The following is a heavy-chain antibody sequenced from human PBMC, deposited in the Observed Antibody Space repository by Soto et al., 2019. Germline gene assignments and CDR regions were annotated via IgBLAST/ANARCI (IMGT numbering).Heavy chain of an antibody. CDR1: GFTFSSYW. CDR2: IKQDGSEK. V-gene: IGHV3-7*01. J-gene: IGHJ4*02. Sequence: GGSLRLSCAASGFTFSSYWMSWVRQAPGKGLEWVANIKQDGSEKYYVDSVKGRFTISRDNAKNSLYLQMNSLRAEDTAVYYCARDHCSSTSCYYFDYWGQGTLVTVSS. D-gene: IGHD2-2*01. CDR3: ARDHCSSTSCYYFDY.